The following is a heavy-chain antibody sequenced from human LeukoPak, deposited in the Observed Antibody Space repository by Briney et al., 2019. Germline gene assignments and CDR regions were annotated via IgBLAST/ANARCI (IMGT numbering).Heavy chain of an antibody. CDR2: IWYDGSNK. CDR1: GFTFSSYG. D-gene: IGHD2-21*02. J-gene: IGHJ4*02. V-gene: IGHV3-33*01. CDR3: ARGAGVVTAEDFDY. Sequence: GGSLRLSCAASGFTFSSYGMHWVRQAPGKGLEWVAVIWYDGSNKYYADSVKGRFTISRDNSKNTLYLQMNSLRAEDTAVYYCARGAGVVTAEDFDYWGQGTLVTVSS.